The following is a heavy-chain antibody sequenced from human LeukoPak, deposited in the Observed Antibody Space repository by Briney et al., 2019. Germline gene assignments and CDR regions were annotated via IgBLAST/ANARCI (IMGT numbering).Heavy chain of an antibody. CDR3: ARGPLPMWDLSPPFDY. CDR1: GYTFTSYA. D-gene: IGHD1-26*01. CDR2: INTNTGNP. Sequence: ASVKVSCKASGYTFTSYAMNWVRQAPGQGLEWMGWINTNTGNPTYAQGFTGRFVFSLDTSVSTAYLQISSLKAEDTAVYYCARGPLPMWDLSPPFDYWGQGTLVTVSS. J-gene: IGHJ4*02. V-gene: IGHV7-4-1*02.